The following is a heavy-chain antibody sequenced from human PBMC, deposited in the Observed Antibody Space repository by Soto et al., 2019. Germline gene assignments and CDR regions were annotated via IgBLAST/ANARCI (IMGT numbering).Heavy chain of an antibody. CDR1: GYTFTSYY. D-gene: IGHD1-26*01. V-gene: IGHV1-46*01. Sequence: ASVKVSCKASGYTFTSYYMHWVRQAPGQGLEWMGIINPSGGSTSYAQKFQGRVTMTRDTSTSTVYMELSSLRSEDTAVYYCARDSSGGSYCLTGGYYFDYWGQGTLVTVSS. J-gene: IGHJ4*02. CDR2: INPSGGST. CDR3: ARDSSGGSYCLTGGYYFDY.